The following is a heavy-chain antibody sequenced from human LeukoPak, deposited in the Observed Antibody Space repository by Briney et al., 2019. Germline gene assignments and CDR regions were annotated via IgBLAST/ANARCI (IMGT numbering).Heavy chain of an antibody. J-gene: IGHJ4*02. D-gene: IGHD3-22*01. CDR1: GFTFSNYD. Sequence: GESLRLSCAVSGFTFSNYDMHWVRQAPGKGLEWVTFIQFDGSNKYYADSVKGRFTISRDNSKDTLYLQMNSLRAEDTAVYYCAKDYRVVVVYDSSGYPKDYWGQGTLVTVSS. V-gene: IGHV3-30*02. CDR2: IQFDGSNK. CDR3: AKDYRVVVVYDSSGYPKDY.